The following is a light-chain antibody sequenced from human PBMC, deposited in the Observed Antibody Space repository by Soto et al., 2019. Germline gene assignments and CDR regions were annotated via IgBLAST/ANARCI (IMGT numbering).Light chain of an antibody. CDR2: DST. Sequence: VLTHSPATLSLSPFEIATLSCRSSQSIHTSLAWYQQKPGQPPRLVVYDSTLRANGVPDGCGGSRSGTDYTLTINNLEPEDFAVYYCQQSNVWPPINFDQGTRLEIK. J-gene: IGKJ5*01. V-gene: IGKV3-11*01. CDR3: QQSNVWPPIN. CDR1: QSIHTS.